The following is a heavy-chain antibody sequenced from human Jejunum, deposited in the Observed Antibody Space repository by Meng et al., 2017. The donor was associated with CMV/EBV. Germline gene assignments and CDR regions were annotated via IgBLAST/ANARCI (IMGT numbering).Heavy chain of an antibody. CDR3: ARSSGYWSLDY. D-gene: IGHD2-8*02. CDR1: GDSNSRNNY. V-gene: IGHV4-4*01. Sequence: AVSGDSNSRNNYWSWVRQPPGKGLEWIGEISHSGITKYTPSLKSRVTISVDKTKNYFSLNLISVTAADTGVYFCARSSGYWSLDYWGQGTLVTVSS. CDR2: ISHSGIT. J-gene: IGHJ4*02.